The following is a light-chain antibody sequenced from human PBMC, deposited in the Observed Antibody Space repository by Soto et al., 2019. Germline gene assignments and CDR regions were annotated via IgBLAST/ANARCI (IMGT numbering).Light chain of an antibody. J-gene: IGKJ2*01. Sequence: IQMTQSPSLLSASVGDRVTITCQATQDIRKYLNWYQQTPGKAPKLLIYDASSLETGVPPRFSGSGSGTYFTFTISNLQPEDLATYYCQQSDDLPYAFGQGTKLEIK. V-gene: IGKV1-33*01. CDR2: DAS. CDR1: QDIRKY. CDR3: QQSDDLPYA.